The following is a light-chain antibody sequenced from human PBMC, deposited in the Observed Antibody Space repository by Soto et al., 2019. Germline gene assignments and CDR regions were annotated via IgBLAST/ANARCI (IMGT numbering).Light chain of an antibody. J-gene: IGLJ1*01. CDR1: SSDIGSYNY. Sequence: QTALTQPASVSGSPGQSIAISCTGTSSDIGSYNYVSWYQQHPGKAPKLMIFEVNNRPSGVSDRFSGSKSGNTASLTISGLQGEDEADYYCSSYTSSSTVVFGTGTKVTVL. CDR2: EVN. V-gene: IGLV2-14*01. CDR3: SSYTSSSTVV.